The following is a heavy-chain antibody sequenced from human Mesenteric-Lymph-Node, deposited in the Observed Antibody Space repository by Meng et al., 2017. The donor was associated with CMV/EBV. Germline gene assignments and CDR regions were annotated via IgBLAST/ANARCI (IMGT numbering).Heavy chain of an antibody. D-gene: IGHD4-11*01. V-gene: IGHV3-48*04. CDR3: ARADSHDYYYGMDV. J-gene: IGHJ6*02. Sequence: GGSLRLSCAASGFTFSNYGMTWVRQTPGRGLEWVAYIGSSDIPTYYADSVKDRFTISRDDAKNSLYLQMNSLRAEDTAVYYCARADSHDYYYGMDVWGQGTTVTVSS. CDR1: GFTFSNYG. CDR2: IGSSDIPT.